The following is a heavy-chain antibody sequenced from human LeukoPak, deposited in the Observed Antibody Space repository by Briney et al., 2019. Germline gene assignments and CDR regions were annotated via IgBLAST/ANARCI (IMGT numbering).Heavy chain of an antibody. V-gene: IGHV4-39*01. D-gene: IGHD6-13*01. J-gene: IGHJ3*02. CDR3: ARHRIAAADDAFEI. CDR2: AYYSGST. Sequence: SETLSLTCTVSGGSISSSSYHWGWIRQPPGKGLEWIGTAYYSGSTYYNPSLKSRVTISVDTSKNLFSLKLSSVTAADTAVYYCARHRIAAADDAFEIWGQGTMLTVSS. CDR1: GGSISSSSYH.